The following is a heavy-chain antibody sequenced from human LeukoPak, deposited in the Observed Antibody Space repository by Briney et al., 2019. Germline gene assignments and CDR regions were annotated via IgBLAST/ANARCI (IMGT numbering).Heavy chain of an antibody. CDR3: ARFYDTVGYPNWFDP. Sequence: SETLSLTCTVSGGSLSPYYWSWIRQPPGKGLEWIAYIYYTGITDYNPSLKSRVTISVDTFKNHFSLKLTSVTAADTAVYYCARFYDTVGYPNWFDPWGQGTLVTVSS. J-gene: IGHJ5*02. V-gene: IGHV4-59*01. CDR1: GGSLSPYY. D-gene: IGHD3-22*01. CDR2: IYYTGIT.